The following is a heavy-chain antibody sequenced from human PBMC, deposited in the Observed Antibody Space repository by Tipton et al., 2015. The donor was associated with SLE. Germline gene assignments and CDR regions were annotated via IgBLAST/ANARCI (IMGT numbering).Heavy chain of an antibody. CDR2: IYYSGNT. CDR1: GGSISSHY. CDR3: ARLTGESYFDY. Sequence: TLSLTCTVSGGSISSHYWSWIRQPPGKGLEWIGYIYYSGNTNFIPSLKSRVTISVDTSKNQFSLQLNSVTAADTAVYYCARLTGESYFDYWGQGTLVTVSS. J-gene: IGHJ4*02. D-gene: IGHD7-27*01. V-gene: IGHV4-59*11.